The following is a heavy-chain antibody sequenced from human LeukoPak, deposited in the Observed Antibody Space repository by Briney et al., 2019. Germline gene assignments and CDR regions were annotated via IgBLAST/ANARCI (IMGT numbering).Heavy chain of an antibody. V-gene: IGHV4-39*06. Sequence: SDTLSLTCTLSGRPISSSSYLWGWIRQLPGRGLEWIGSINYSGNTYYNPPLKRRVTISVDTTKNQFALKLSSVTAADTAVYYCAGVAPPQWQATGWLDSWGQGTLVTVSS. D-gene: IGHD6-19*01. CDR2: INYSGNT. CDR3: AGVAPPQWQATGWLDS. J-gene: IGHJ5*01. CDR1: GRPISSSSYL.